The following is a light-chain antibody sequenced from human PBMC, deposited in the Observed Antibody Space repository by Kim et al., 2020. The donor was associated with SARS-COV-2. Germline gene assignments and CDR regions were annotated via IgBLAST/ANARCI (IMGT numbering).Light chain of an antibody. CDR3: QQYGSSPWT. CDR2: GAS. Sequence: EIVLTQSPGTLSLSPGERATLSCRASQSVSSSYLAWYQQKPGQAPRLLIYGASSRASGIPDRLSGSGSGTDFTLTISRLEPEDFAVYYCQQYGSSPWTFGQGTKEDIK. V-gene: IGKV3-20*01. CDR1: QSVSSSY. J-gene: IGKJ1*01.